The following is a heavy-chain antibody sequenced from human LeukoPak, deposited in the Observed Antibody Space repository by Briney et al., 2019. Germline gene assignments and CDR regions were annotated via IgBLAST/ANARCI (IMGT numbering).Heavy chain of an antibody. CDR3: ATYRQVLLPFES. CDR1: GFTFSSYG. CDR2: IFPSGGEI. V-gene: IGHV3-23*01. J-gene: IGHJ4*02. Sequence: GGSLRLSCAASGFTFSSYGMTWVRQAPGKGLEWVSSIFPSGGEIHYADSVRGRFTISRDNSKSTLSLQMNSLRVEDTAIYYCATYRQVLLPFESWGQGTLVTVSS. D-gene: IGHD2-8*02.